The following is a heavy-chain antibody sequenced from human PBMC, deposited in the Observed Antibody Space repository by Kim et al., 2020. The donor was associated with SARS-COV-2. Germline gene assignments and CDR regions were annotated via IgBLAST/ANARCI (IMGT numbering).Heavy chain of an antibody. CDR1: GFTFSSYA. CDR2: ISYDGSNK. D-gene: IGHD3-9*01. CDR3: ARDLRYNYYFDY. V-gene: IGHV3-30-3*01. Sequence: GGSLRLSCAASGFTFSSYAMHWVRQAPGKGLEWVAVISYDGSNKYYADSVKGRFTISRDNSKNTLYLQMNSLRAEDTAVYYCARDLRYNYYFDYWGQGTLVTVYS. J-gene: IGHJ4*02.